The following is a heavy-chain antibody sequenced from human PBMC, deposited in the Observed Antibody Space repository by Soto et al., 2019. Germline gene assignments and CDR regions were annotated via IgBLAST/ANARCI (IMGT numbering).Heavy chain of an antibody. Sequence: SETLSLTXTVSGGSISSYYWSWIRQPPGKGLEWIGYIYYSGSTNYNPSLKSRVTISVDTSKNQFSLKLSSVTAADTAVYYCARDRYGDSDYWGQGTLVTVSS. D-gene: IGHD4-17*01. CDR3: ARDRYGDSDY. J-gene: IGHJ4*02. CDR1: GGSISSYY. V-gene: IGHV4-59*01. CDR2: IYYSGST.